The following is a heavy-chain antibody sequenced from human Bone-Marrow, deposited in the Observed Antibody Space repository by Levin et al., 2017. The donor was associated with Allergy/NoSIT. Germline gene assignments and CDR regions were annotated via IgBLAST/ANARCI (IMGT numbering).Heavy chain of an antibody. D-gene: IGHD4-17*01. CDR3: ARAPVATVTRGLSFDY. V-gene: IGHV4-31*03. J-gene: IGHJ4*02. Sequence: PSETLSLTCTVSGGSISSGGYYWSWIRQHPGKGLEWIGYIYYSGSTYYNPSLKSRVTISVDTSKNQFSLKLSSVTAADTAVYYCARAPVATVTRGLSFDYWGQGTLVTVSS. CDR2: IYYSGST. CDR1: GGSISSGGYY.